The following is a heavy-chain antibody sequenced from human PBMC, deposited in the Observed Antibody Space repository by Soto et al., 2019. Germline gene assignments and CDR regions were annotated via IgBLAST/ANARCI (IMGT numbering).Heavy chain of an antibody. CDR1: GGSLGGYE. CDR2: IYHSGST. CDR3: ARGGVDYYDSSGYYFSPYYFDY. D-gene: IGHD3-22*01. V-gene: IGHV4-30-2*01. J-gene: IGHJ4*02. Sequence: SGTLFLPYVGPGGSLGGYEWSWIRQPPGKGQEWIGYIYHSGSTYYNPSLKSRVTISVDRSKNQFSLKLSSVTAADTAVYYCARGGVDYYDSSGYYFSPYYFDYWGQGTLVTVS.